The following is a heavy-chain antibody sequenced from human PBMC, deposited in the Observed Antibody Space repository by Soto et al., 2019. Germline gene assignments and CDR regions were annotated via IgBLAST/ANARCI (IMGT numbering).Heavy chain of an antibody. V-gene: IGHV3-23*01. D-gene: IGHD3-3*01. CDR2: ISDGGERT. CDR1: GFTFSDYV. CDR3: ARDRSTDFGLDV. Sequence: EVQLLESGGDLVQPGGSLRLSCVASGFTFSDYVMSWVRQVPGKGLEWVSSISDGGERTDYRDSVSGRFTISRDNARLTLHLQMNSLRVDDTAIYFCARDRSTDFGLDVWGQGTTVTFSS. J-gene: IGHJ6*02.